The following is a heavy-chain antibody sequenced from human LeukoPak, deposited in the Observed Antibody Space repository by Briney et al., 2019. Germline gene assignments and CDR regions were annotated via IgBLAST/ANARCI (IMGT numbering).Heavy chain of an antibody. J-gene: IGHJ4*02. D-gene: IGHD4-17*01. V-gene: IGHV1-69*04. Sequence: GSSVKVSCKASGGTFSSYAISWVRQAPGQGLEWMGRIILILGIANYAQKFQGRVTMTRDTSTSTVYMELSSLRSEDTAVYYCARGSTTTVSHFDYWGQGTLVTVSS. CDR1: GGTFSSYA. CDR2: IILILGIA. CDR3: ARGSTTTVSHFDY.